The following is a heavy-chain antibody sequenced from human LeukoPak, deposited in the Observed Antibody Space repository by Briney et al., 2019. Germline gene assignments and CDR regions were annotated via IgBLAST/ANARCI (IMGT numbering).Heavy chain of an antibody. CDR3: AKARAN. CDR2: INHNGDNT. Sequence: GGSLRLSCGASGFTFSSYAMSWVRQAPGKGLEWVSTINHNGDNTYYADSVKGRFTISRDNFKNTLYLQMNSLTAEDTAVYYCAKARANWGQGTLVTVSS. CDR1: GFTFSSYA. J-gene: IGHJ4*02. V-gene: IGHV3-23*01.